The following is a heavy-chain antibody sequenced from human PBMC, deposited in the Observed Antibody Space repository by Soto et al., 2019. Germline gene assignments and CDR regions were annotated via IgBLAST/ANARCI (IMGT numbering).Heavy chain of an antibody. J-gene: IGHJ6*04. D-gene: IGHD6-25*01. Sequence: GGSLRLSCAASGFTFSSYGMHWVRQAPGKGLEWVAVISYDGSNKYYADSVKGRFTISRDNSKNTLYLQMNSLRAEDTAMYYCAREESQPGFYGMTVWGKGTTVTV. CDR3: AREESQPGFYGMTV. V-gene: IGHV3-30*03. CDR2: ISYDGSNK. CDR1: GFTFSSYG.